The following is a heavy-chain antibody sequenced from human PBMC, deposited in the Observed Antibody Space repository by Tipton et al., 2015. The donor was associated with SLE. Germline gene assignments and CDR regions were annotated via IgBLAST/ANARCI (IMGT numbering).Heavy chain of an antibody. CDR3: ARPDLPYSSSWFGYFQY. J-gene: IGHJ1*01. D-gene: IGHD6-13*01. V-gene: IGHV4-59*08. CDR2: VYENDFT. CDR1: GASISTYY. Sequence: TLSLTCTVSGASISTYYWSWVRQPPGKGLEWIGYVYENDFTNYNPSLKSRVTISLDPSKSQFSLRLRSVTAADTAIYYCARPDLPYSSSWFGYFQYWGQGIVVTVSS.